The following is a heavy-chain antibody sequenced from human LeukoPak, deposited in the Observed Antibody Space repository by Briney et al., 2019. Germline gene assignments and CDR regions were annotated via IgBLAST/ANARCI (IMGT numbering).Heavy chain of an antibody. CDR1: GFTFSSYA. CDR2: ISGSGGST. CDR3: ASWPVGWYGEDS. V-gene: IGHV3-23*01. Sequence: HPGGSLRLSCAAPGFTFSSYAMSWVRQAPGKGLEWVSAISGSGGSTYYADSVKGRFTISRDNSMNTLYLQMNSLRAEDTAVYYCASWPVGWYGEDSWGQGTLVTVSS. J-gene: IGHJ4*02. D-gene: IGHD6-19*01.